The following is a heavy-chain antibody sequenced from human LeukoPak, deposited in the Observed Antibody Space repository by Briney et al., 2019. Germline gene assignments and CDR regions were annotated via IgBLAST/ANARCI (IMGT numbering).Heavy chain of an antibody. CDR2: IKQDGSEK. Sequence: GGSLRLPCAASVFTFSSYWMSWVRQAPGKGLEWVANIKQDGSEKYYVDSVKGRFTISRDNAKNSLYLQMNSLRAEDTAVYYCARSPRYIWNDVSAFDIWGQGTMVTVSS. J-gene: IGHJ3*02. V-gene: IGHV3-7*01. CDR3: ARSPRYIWNDVSAFDI. CDR1: VFTFSSYW. D-gene: IGHD1-1*01.